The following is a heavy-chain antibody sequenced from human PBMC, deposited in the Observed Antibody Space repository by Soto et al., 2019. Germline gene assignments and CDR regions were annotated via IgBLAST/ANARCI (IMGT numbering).Heavy chain of an antibody. CDR3: ARDFMVRGVISVGPWFDP. J-gene: IGHJ5*02. CDR1: GYTFTSYY. CDR2: INPSGGST. Sequence: ASVKVSCKASGYTFTSYYMHWVRQAPGQGIERMGIINPSGGSTSYAQKFQGRVTMTRDTSTSTVYMELSSLRSEDTAVYFCARDFMVRGVISVGPWFDPWGQGTLVTVSS. V-gene: IGHV1-46*01. D-gene: IGHD3-10*01.